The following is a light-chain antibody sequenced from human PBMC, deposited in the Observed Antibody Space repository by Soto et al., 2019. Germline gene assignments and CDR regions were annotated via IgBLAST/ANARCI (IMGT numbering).Light chain of an antibody. CDR3: CSYAGSRV. CDR2: EGS. CDR1: SSDVGRYNL. V-gene: IGLV2-23*01. J-gene: IGLJ2*01. Sequence: QAVVTQPASVSGSPGQSITISCTGPSSDVGRYNLVSWYQQHPGKAPKLMIHEGSKRPSGVSNRFSGSKSGNTASLTISGLQAEDEADYYCCSYAGSRVFGGGTKLTVL.